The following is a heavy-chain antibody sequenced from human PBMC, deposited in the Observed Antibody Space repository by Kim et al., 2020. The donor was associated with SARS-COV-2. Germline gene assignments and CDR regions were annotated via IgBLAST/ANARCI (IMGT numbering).Heavy chain of an antibody. CDR1: GGSISSGGYY. CDR3: ARVGRDITMAMVDV. Sequence: SETLSLTCTVSGGSISSGGYYWSWIRQHPGKGLDWIGYIYYSGTTYYNPSLKSRVSMSVDTSKKYFSLKLSSVTAADTALYYCARVGRDITMAMVDVWGQGTTVTVSS. D-gene: IGHD3-10*01. V-gene: IGHV4-31*03. CDR2: IYYSGTT. J-gene: IGHJ6*02.